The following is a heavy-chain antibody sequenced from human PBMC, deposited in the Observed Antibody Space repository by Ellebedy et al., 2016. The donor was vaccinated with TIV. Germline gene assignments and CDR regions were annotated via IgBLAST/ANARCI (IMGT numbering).Heavy chain of an antibody. V-gene: IGHV3-7*01. CDR2: IKQDGSKK. CDR1: GFSFSSYW. J-gene: IGHJ5*02. Sequence: GESLKISCAASGFSFSSYWMRWVRQAPGKGLEWVANIKQDGSKKYYVDSVKGRFTISRDNAKNSLYLQMNSLRAEDTAVYYCAMGGGPHFDWLLAWGQGTLVTVSS. D-gene: IGHD3-9*01. CDR3: AMGGGPHFDWLLA.